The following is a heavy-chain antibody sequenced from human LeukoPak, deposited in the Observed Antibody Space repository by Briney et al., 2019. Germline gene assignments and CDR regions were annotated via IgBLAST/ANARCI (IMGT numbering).Heavy chain of an antibody. Sequence: GGSLRLSCAASGFTVSSNYMSWVRQAPGKGLEWVSVIYSGGSTYYADSVKGRFTISRDNSKNTLYLQMNSLRAEDTAVYYCARGSLDYYYGIDVWGQGTTVTVSS. CDR3: ARGSLDYYYGIDV. CDR1: GFTVSSNY. V-gene: IGHV3-66*01. J-gene: IGHJ6*02. CDR2: IYSGGST.